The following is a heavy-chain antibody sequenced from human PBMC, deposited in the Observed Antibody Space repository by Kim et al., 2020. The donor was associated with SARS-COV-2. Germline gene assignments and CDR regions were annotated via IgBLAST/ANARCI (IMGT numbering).Heavy chain of an antibody. CDR1: GDSISSYY. D-gene: IGHD2-15*01. J-gene: IGHJ6*02. CDR3: ARLGRVAATTWGSYYYYGMDV. V-gene: IGHV4-59*08. CDR2: IYYSGST. Sequence: SETLSLTCTVSGDSISSYYWSWIRQPPGKGLEWIGYIYYSGSTNYNPSLKSRVTISVDTSKNQFSLKLSSVTAADTAVYYCARLGRVAATTWGSYYYYGMDVWGQGTTVTVSS.